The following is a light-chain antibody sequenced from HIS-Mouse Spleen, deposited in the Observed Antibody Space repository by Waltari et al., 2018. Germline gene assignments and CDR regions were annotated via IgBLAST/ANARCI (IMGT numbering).Light chain of an antibody. CDR3: CSYAGSSTWV. V-gene: IGLV2-23*01. CDR1: SSDVGSYYL. J-gene: IGLJ3*02. Sequence: QSALTQPASVSGSPGQSITISCTGTSSDVGSYYLVPWYQQHPGKAPKIMIYEGSKRPSGVSNRFSGSKSGNTASLTISGLQAEDEADYYCCSYAGSSTWVFGGGTKLTVL. CDR2: EGS.